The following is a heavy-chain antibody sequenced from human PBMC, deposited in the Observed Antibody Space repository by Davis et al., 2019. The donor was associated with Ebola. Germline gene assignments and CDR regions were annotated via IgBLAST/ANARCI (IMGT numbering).Heavy chain of an antibody. J-gene: IGHJ6*02. V-gene: IGHV3-48*04. CDR2: ISSSSSTI. CDR1: GFIFKNYG. Sequence: GESLKIFCAVSGFIFKNYGIHWVRQAPGKGLEWVSYISSSSSTIYYADSVKGRFTISRDNAKNSLYLQMNSLRAEDTAVYYCLYGMDVWGQGTTGTVSS. CDR3: LYGMDV.